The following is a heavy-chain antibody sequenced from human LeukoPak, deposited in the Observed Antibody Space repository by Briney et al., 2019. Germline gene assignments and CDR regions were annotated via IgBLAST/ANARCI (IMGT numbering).Heavy chain of an antibody. CDR2: ISSSSNYI. V-gene: IGHV3-21*01. J-gene: IGHJ3*02. Sequence: GGSLRLSCAASGFTVSSNYMSWVRQAPGKGLEWVSSISSSSNYIYYADSVKGRFTISRDNAKNSLHLQMSSLRAEDTAVHYCARDLATIDAFDIWGQGTMVTVSS. CDR1: GFTVSSNY. CDR3: ARDLATIDAFDI. D-gene: IGHD5-12*01.